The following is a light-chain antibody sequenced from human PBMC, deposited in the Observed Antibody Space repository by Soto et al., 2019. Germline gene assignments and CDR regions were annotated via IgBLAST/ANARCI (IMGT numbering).Light chain of an antibody. CDR2: AAS. J-gene: IGKJ5*01. Sequence: DIQMTQSPSSLSASVGDRVTITCRASQGISNYLAWYQQKPGEVPNLLIYAASTLQSGVPSRFSGSGSGTDFTLTISSLQPEDVATYYCQKYNSPPITFGQGTRLEIK. CDR1: QGISNY. CDR3: QKYNSPPIT. V-gene: IGKV1-27*01.